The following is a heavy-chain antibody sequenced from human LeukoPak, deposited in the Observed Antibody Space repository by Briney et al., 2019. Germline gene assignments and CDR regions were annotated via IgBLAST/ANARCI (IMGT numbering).Heavy chain of an antibody. CDR3: AKAVAGTRNAFDI. V-gene: IGHV4-61*02. J-gene: IGHJ3*02. CDR2: ISTSGT. Sequence: PSQTLSLTCTVSSGSISSGSDYWSWIRQPAGKGLEWIGRISTSGTNYNPSLKSRVTISIDTSNNQFSLKLSSVTAADTAVYYCAKAVAGTRNAFDIWGQGTMVTVSS. D-gene: IGHD6-19*01. CDR1: SGSISSGSDY.